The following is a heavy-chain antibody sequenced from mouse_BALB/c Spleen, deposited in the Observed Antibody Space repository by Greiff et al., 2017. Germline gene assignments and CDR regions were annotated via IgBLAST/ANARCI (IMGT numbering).Heavy chain of an antibody. Sequence: DVMLVESGGGLVQPGGSLRLSCATSGFTFSDFYMEWVRQPPGKRLEWIAASRNKANDYTTEYSASVKGRFIVSRDTSQSILYLQMNALRAEDTAIYYCARDAPLRLGYAMDYWGQGTSVTVSS. CDR2: SRNKANDYTT. CDR1: GFTFSDFY. D-gene: IGHD1-2*01. J-gene: IGHJ4*01. V-gene: IGHV7-1*02. CDR3: ARDAPLRLGYAMDY.